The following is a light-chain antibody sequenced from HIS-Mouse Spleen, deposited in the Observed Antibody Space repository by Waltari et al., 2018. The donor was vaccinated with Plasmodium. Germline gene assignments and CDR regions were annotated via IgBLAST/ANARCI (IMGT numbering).Light chain of an antibody. V-gene: IGLV3-10*01. CDR2: EDS. CDR1: ASPKKY. CDR3: YSTDSSGNHRV. J-gene: IGLJ3*02. Sequence: SYELTQPPSLSVSPGQTARTTCSGDASPKKYAYWDQQKSGQAPVLVIYEDSKRPSGIPERFSGSSSGTMATLTISGAQVEDEADYYCYSTDSSGNHRVFGGGTKLTVL.